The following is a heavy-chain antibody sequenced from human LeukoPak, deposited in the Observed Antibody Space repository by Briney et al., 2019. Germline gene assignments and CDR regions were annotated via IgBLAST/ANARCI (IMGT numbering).Heavy chain of an antibody. D-gene: IGHD5-12*01. CDR2: IYPGDSDT. CDR3: ARFPGGGYDLLYYGMDV. Sequence: GESLKISCKGSGYSFTSYWIGWVRQLPGKGLEWMGIIYPGDSDTRYSPSFQGQVTISADKSISTAYLQWSSLKASDTAMYYCARFPGGGYDLLYYGMDVWGQGTTVTVSS. CDR1: GYSFTSYW. V-gene: IGHV5-51*01. J-gene: IGHJ6*02.